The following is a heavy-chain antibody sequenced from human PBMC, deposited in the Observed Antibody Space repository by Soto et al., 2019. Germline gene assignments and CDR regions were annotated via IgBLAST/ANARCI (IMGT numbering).Heavy chain of an antibody. CDR3: ARGVTGTLDF. J-gene: IGHJ4*02. CDR2: VNYNGVT. CDR1: GYSISAAYY. Sequence: SETLSLTCGVSGYSISAAYYWSWIRQSPGKGLEWIGCVNYNGVTFYNPSLKSRVTMTVETSKNHFSLRLTSVTATDTAMYFCARGVTGTLDFWGQGTLVTVSS. V-gene: IGHV4-38-2*01. D-gene: IGHD1-20*01.